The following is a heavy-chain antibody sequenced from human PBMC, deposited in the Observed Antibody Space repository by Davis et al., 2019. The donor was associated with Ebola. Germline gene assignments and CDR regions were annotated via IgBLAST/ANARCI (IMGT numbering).Heavy chain of an antibody. Sequence: PGGSLRLSCAVSGFTFSNYGMHWVRQAPGKGLEWVAAISYESVTKYYGDSVKGRFTISRDNAKNSLYLQMNSLEPEDTALYYCAKGGYSGYDGDYWGQGTLVTVSS. J-gene: IGHJ4*02. D-gene: IGHD5-12*01. CDR1: GFTFSNYG. V-gene: IGHV3-30*06. CDR2: ISYESVTK. CDR3: AKGGYSGYDGDY.